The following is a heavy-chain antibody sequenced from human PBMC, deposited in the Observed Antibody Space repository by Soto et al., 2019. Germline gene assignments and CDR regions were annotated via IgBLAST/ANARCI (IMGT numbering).Heavy chain of an antibody. V-gene: IGHV4-31*03. CDR2: IYYSGST. Sequence: QVQLQESGPGLVKPSQTLSLTCTVSGGSISSGGYYWSWIRQHPGKGLEWIGYIYYSGSTYYNPSLKSRVTISVDTSKNQFSLKLSSVTAADTAVYYCVRDRGSQDPAYYYGMDVWGQGTTVTVSS. D-gene: IGHD1-26*01. CDR1: GGSISSGGYY. CDR3: VRDRGSQDPAYYYGMDV. J-gene: IGHJ6*02.